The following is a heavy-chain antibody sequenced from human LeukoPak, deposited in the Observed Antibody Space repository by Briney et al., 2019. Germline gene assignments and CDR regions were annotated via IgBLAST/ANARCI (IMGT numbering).Heavy chain of an antibody. CDR1: GFTFTSYW. J-gene: IGHJ4*02. Sequence: GGSLRLSCAASGFTFTSYWMSWVRQAPGQGLEWVANIKQDGSEKYYLDSVKGRFTISRDNAKNSLYLQMNSLRVEDTAVYYRARDVFFDYWGQGTLVTVSS. V-gene: IGHV3-7*01. D-gene: IGHD5/OR15-5a*01. CDR3: ARDVFFDY. CDR2: IKQDGSEK.